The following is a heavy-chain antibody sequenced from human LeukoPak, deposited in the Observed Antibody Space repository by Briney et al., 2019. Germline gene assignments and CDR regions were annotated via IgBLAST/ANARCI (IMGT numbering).Heavy chain of an antibody. Sequence: PVRSLRLSCAASGFTFSKYWMTWVRQAPGKGLEWVANIRVVGGVNYLLDSVKGRFTISRNNVKNSLSLEMNNLRAEDTAVYYCSRDANYYDSSRHYFDAFDIWGQGTMVTVSS. V-gene: IGHV3-7*01. CDR1: GFTFSKYW. J-gene: IGHJ3*02. D-gene: IGHD3-22*01. CDR3: SRDANYYDSSRHYFDAFDI. CDR2: IRVVGGVN.